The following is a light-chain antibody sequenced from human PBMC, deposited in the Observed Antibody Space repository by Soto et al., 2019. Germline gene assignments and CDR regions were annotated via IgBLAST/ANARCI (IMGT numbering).Light chain of an antibody. CDR2: AAS. J-gene: IGKJ5*01. V-gene: IGKV1-39*01. Sequence: DIQMTQSPSSLSASVGDRVTITCRASESIARHLNWYQQKPGKAPKLLIYAASSLQNGVPSRFRGGGSGPDFTLTISNLQPEDFATYYCHQTYSTLSITFGQGTRLEIK. CDR1: ESIARH. CDR3: HQTYSTLSIT.